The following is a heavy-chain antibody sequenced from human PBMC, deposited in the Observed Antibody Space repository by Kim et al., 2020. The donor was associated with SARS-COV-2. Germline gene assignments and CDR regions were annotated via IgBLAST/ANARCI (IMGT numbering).Heavy chain of an antibody. D-gene: IGHD3-22*01. V-gene: IGHV3-9*01. J-gene: IGHJ4*02. CDR2: ISWNSGSI. CDR3: AKGDSRIYYDSKGDDY. Sequence: GGSLRLSCAASGFTFGDYAMHWVGQAPGKGLEWVSGISWNSGSIGYADSVKGRFTISRDNAKNSLYLQMNSLRAEDTALYYCAKGDSRIYYDSKGDDYWGQGTLVTVSS. CDR1: GFTFGDYA.